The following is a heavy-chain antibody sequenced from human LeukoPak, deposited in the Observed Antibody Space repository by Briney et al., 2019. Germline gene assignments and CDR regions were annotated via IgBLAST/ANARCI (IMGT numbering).Heavy chain of an antibody. CDR1: GFTFSSYA. CDR3: AKDQSITMIVVPEVASDI. Sequence: AGGSLRLSCAASGFTFSSYAMSWVRQAPGKGLEWVSAISGSGGSTYYADSVKGRFTISRDNSKNTLYLQMNSLRAEDTAVYYCAKDQSITMIVVPEVASDIWGQGTMVTVSS. CDR2: ISGSGGST. D-gene: IGHD3-22*01. V-gene: IGHV3-23*01. J-gene: IGHJ3*02.